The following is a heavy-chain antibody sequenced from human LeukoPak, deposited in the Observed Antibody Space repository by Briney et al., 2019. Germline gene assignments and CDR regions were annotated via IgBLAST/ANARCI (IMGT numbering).Heavy chain of an antibody. CDR1: GGSISSGSYY. Sequence: SETLSLTCTVSGGSISSGSYYWSWIRQPAGKGLEWIGEINHSGSTNYNPSLKSRVTISVDSSKNQFSLKLSSVTAADTAVYYCARDAYSSGWPDYWGQGTLVTVSS. D-gene: IGHD6-19*01. CDR3: ARDAYSSGWPDY. J-gene: IGHJ4*02. CDR2: INHSGST. V-gene: IGHV4-61*09.